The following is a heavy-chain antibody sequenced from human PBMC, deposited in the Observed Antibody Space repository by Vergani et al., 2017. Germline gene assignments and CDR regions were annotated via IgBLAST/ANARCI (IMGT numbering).Heavy chain of an antibody. CDR3: ARSQGDYWYFDL. CDR1: GYSIGSGFY. Sequence: QVQLQESGPGLVKPSQTLSLTCSVSGYSIGSGFYWAWIRQSPGEGLQWLTSIHNRGKTYHNPSLKSRVSVSLDTAKNRFSLNLTSVTATDTAVYYCARSQGDYWYFDLWGPGSLVTVSS. J-gene: IGHJ2*01. D-gene: IGHD2-21*01. CDR2: IHNRGKT. V-gene: IGHV4-38-2*01.